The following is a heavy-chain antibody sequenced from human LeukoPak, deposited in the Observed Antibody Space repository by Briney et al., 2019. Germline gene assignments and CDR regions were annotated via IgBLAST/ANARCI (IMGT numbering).Heavy chain of an antibody. Sequence: GRSLRLSCAASGFTFSSYRMNWVRQAPGKGLEWVSSISSSSSYIYYADSVNGRFTISRDNAKNSLYLQMNSLRAEDTAVYYCARDGDLRRWLQLRPPYYFDYWGQGTLVTVSS. V-gene: IGHV3-21*01. CDR2: ISSSSSYI. D-gene: IGHD5-24*01. CDR1: GFTFSSYR. CDR3: ARDGDLRRWLQLRPPYYFDY. J-gene: IGHJ4*02.